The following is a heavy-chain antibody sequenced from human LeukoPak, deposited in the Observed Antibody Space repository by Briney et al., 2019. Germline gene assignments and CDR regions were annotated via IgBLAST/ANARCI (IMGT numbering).Heavy chain of an antibody. D-gene: IGHD5-18*01. CDR1: GYTFSSYG. Sequence: GGSLRLSCAGSGYTFSSYGMHWVRQAPGKGLEWVAVISYDGSNKYYADSVKGRFTISRDNSKNTLYLQMNSLRAEDTAVYYCAKVGGAAYSYGYFDYWGQGTLVTVSS. V-gene: IGHV3-30*18. J-gene: IGHJ4*02. CDR3: AKVGGAAYSYGYFDY. CDR2: ISYDGSNK.